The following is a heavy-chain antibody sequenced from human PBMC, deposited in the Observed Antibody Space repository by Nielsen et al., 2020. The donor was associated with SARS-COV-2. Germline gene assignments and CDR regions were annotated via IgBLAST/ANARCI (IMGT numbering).Heavy chain of an antibody. D-gene: IGHD3-10*01. CDR3: ARDRFGDSWFDP. J-gene: IGHJ5*02. CDR2: IYYSGST. Sequence: SETLSLTCTVSGGSISSYYWSWIRQPLGKGLEWIGYIYYSGSTNYNPSLKSRVTISVDTSKNQFSLKLSSVTAADTAVYYCARDRFGDSWFDPWGQGTLVTVSS. V-gene: IGHV4-59*01. CDR1: GGSISSYY.